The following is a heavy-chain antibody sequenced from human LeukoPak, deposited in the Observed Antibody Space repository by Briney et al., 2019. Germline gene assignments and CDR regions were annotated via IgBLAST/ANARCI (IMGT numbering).Heavy chain of an antibody. CDR1: GFTFEDYA. CDR3: ANRYTSS. Sequence: VGSLRLSCAVTGFTFEDYAMSWVRQPPGQGVEWLSYITHSGTSTRYADSVSRRLAVSTDNAQNSLYLQMDSLRGDDTALYYCANRYTSSWGQGTLVTVSS. CDR2: ITHSGTST. D-gene: IGHD6-13*01. V-gene: IGHV3-20*04. J-gene: IGHJ4*02.